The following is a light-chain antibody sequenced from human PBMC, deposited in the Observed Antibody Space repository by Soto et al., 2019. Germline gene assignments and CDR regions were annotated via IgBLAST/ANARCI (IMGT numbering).Light chain of an antibody. Sequence: QSVLTQLPSASGTPGQRVTISCSGSSSNIGSDFVYWYQQLPGTAPKLLIYHNYQRPSGVPDRFSGSKSGTSGSLAISDLRSEDEADYYCSAWDDSLSAYVFGAGTKLTVL. CDR3: SAWDDSLSAYV. CDR2: HNY. CDR1: SSNIGSDF. J-gene: IGLJ1*01. V-gene: IGLV1-47*01.